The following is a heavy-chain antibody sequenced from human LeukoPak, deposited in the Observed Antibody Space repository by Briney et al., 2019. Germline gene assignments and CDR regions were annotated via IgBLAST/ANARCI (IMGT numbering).Heavy chain of an antibody. CDR1: GDSTSGYY. CDR2: IYDRGST. V-gene: IGHV4-59*01. D-gene: IGHD3-10*01. J-gene: IGHJ4*02. Sequence: KPSETLSLTCTVSGDSTSGYYWSWIRQPPGKGLEWVGYIYDRGSTNYNTNYSPSLKSRVTISGDTSRNQFSLKLSSVTAADTAVYYCARDLGRGFGELIFDYWGQGTLVTVSS. CDR3: ARDLGRGFGELIFDY.